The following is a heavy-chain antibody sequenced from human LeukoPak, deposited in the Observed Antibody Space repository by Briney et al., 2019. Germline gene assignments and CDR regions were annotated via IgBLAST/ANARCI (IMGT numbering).Heavy chain of an antibody. D-gene: IGHD2-21*02. Sequence: PSETLSLTCTVSGGSVSSTTYFWSWIRQPPGKGLEWIASINYSGSTYYNPSLKSRATISVDKSKNQCSLKLRSVTAADTAVYYCARHALATVTDPSFDYWGQGALVTVSS. CDR2: INYSGST. V-gene: IGHV4-39*01. J-gene: IGHJ4*02. CDR1: GGSVSSTTYF. CDR3: ARHALATVTDPSFDY.